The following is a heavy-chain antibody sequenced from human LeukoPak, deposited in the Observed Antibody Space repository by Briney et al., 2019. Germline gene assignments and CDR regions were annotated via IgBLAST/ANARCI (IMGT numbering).Heavy chain of an antibody. CDR3: ARRLWRAFLSYYESRVLDY. CDR1: GGSFSGYY. V-gene: IGHV4-34*01. Sequence: PSETLSLTCAVYGGSFSGYYWSWIRQPPGKGLEWIGEINHSGSTNYNPSLKSRVTISVDTSKNQFSLKLSSVTAADTAVYYCARRLWRAFLSYYESRVLDYWGQGTLVTVSS. CDR2: INHSGST. J-gene: IGHJ4*02. D-gene: IGHD3-22*01.